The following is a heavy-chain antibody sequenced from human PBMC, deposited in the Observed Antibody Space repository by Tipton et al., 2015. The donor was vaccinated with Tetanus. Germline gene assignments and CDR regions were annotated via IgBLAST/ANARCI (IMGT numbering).Heavy chain of an antibody. Sequence: TLSLTCTVSGDSISSGGPYWSWIRQFPGKGLEWMGYIHHTGSTYYNPSLKTRITLSVDTSKNQFSLKLTSVTAGDTAVYYCARHDLRLGELSLLSPFDYWGQGTLVTVSS. V-gene: IGHV4-31*03. CDR1: GDSISSGGPY. CDR2: IHHTGST. J-gene: IGHJ4*02. CDR3: ARHDLRLGELSLLSPFDY. D-gene: IGHD3-16*02.